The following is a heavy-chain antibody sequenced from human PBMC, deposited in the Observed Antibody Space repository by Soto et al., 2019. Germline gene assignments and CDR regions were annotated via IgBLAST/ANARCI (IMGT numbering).Heavy chain of an antibody. CDR2: IYYTGST. Sequence: QVQLQESGPGLVKPSETLSLTCTVSGGSVSSDTYYWSWIRQPPGKGLEWIGYIYYTGSTNYNSSLQSRVTMSVDLSKNQFSLKLSSVTAADTAVYYCEMIVTTMSDAFDIWGQGTMVTVSS. CDR1: GGSVSSDTYY. V-gene: IGHV4-61*01. D-gene: IGHD3-22*01. CDR3: EMIVTTMSDAFDI. J-gene: IGHJ3*02.